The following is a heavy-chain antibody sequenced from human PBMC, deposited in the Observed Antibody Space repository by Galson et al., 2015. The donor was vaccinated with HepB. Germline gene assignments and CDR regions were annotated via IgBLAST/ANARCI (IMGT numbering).Heavy chain of an antibody. J-gene: IGHJ4*02. Sequence: SLRLSCAASGFTFSSYGMHWVRQAPGKGLEWVAVISYDGSNKYYADSVKGRSTISRDNSKNTLYLQMNSLRAEDTAVYYCAKGIAAAGTLMWGQGTLVTVSS. D-gene: IGHD6-13*01. CDR3: AKGIAAAGTLM. CDR1: GFTFSSYG. V-gene: IGHV3-30*18. CDR2: ISYDGSNK.